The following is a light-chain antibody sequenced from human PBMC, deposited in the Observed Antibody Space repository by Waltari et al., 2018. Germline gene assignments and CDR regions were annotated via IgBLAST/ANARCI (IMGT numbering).Light chain of an antibody. J-gene: IGKJ3*01. CDR2: GAS. V-gene: IGKV3-15*01. Sequence: EIVMTQSPPTLSVSPGESPTLLCSASQGVKTNLAWYQQKPGQAPRLLIYGASNRAPGVPARFSGSGSGTDFTLTISSLQSEDFALYYCQQYNHWPPVFTFGPGTKVDIK. CDR1: QGVKTN. CDR3: QQYNHWPPVFT.